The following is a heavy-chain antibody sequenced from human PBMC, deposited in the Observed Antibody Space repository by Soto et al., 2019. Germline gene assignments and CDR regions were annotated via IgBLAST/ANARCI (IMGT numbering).Heavy chain of an antibody. J-gene: IGHJ6*02. V-gene: IGHV1-2*04. CDR1: GYTFTSYG. CDR3: ARVASNSSSDPVGYYYGMDV. Sequence: ASVKVSCKASGYTFTSYGISWVRQAPGQGLEWMGWINPNSGGTNYAQKFQGWVTMTRDTSISTAYMELSRLRSDDTAVYYCARVASNSSSDPVGYYYGMDVWGQGTTVTVYS. CDR2: INPNSGGT. D-gene: IGHD6-6*01.